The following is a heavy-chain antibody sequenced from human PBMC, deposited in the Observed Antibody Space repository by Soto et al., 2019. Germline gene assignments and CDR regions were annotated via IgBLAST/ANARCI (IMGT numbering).Heavy chain of an antibody. D-gene: IGHD3-9*01. CDR3: APLYYDILTGRRGWFDP. J-gene: IGHJ5*02. CDR2: IYYSGST. CDR1: GGSISSGDNY. V-gene: IGHV4-30-4*01. Sequence: SETLSLSCTVSGGSISSGDNYWSCIRQPPRKGQEWIGYIYYSGSTYYNPSLKSRVTISVDTSKIQFSLKLSSVTAADTAVYYCAPLYYDILTGRRGWFDPWGQGTLVTVSS.